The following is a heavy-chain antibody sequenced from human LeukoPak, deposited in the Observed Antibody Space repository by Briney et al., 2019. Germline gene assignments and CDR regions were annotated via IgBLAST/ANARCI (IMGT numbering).Heavy chain of an antibody. V-gene: IGHV4-39*01. CDR1: GGSIGSSYYY. CDR2: IYYSGST. J-gene: IGHJ4*02. D-gene: IGHD6-6*01. Sequence: PSETLSLTCTVSGGSIGSSYYYWGWIRQPPGRGLEWIGSIYYSGSTYYNPSLKSRVTISEDTSKNQFSLKLNSVTAADTAVYYCARLRIAARGSFDYWGQGTLVTVSS. CDR3: ARLRIAARGSFDY.